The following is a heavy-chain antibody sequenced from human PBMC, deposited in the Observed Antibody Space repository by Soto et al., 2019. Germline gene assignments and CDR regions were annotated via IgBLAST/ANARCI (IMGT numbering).Heavy chain of an antibody. CDR3: ARDREGVLVPAAMGSYFDY. D-gene: IGHD2-2*01. CDR2: ITSNGGNT. J-gene: IGHJ4*02. Sequence: GGSLRLSCAASGFTFSRYAMHWVRQAPGKGLEYVSGITSNGGNTDYASSVKGRFTISRDNSKNTLYLQMGSLRAEDMAVYYCARDREGVLVPAAMGSYFDYWGQGTLVTVSS. CDR1: GFTFSRYA. V-gene: IGHV3-64*01.